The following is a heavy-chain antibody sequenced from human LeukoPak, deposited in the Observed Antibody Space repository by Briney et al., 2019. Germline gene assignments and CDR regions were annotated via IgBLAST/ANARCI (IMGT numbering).Heavy chain of an antibody. CDR1: GGSISSYY. CDR2: IYYSGST. CDR3: ARGGGITGIGVFDY. J-gene: IGHJ4*02. D-gene: IGHD1-20*01. Sequence: PSETLSLTCTVSGGSISSYYWSWIRQPLGKGLEWIGYIYYSGSTNYNPSLKSRVTISVDTSKNQFSLKLSSVTAADTAVYYCARGGGITGIGVFDYWGQGTLVTVSS. V-gene: IGHV4-59*01.